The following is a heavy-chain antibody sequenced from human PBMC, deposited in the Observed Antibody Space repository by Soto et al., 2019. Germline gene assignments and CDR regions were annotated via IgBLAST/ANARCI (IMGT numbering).Heavy chain of an antibody. J-gene: IGHJ6*02. D-gene: IGHD6-19*01. CDR2: IIPVFGIV. Sequence: QVHLLLQSGAEVKKPGSSVKVSCKASGGNPSNSAISWVRQAPGQGLEWMGGIIPVFGIVSYAQNFQGRVTLPADESTRTAYMELSRRRSEDTAVYFCAGGRIVVAGSSDYYGLDVWGQGTTVTGSS. CDR3: AGGRIVVAGSSDYYGLDV. V-gene: IGHV1-69*01. CDR1: GGNPSNSA.